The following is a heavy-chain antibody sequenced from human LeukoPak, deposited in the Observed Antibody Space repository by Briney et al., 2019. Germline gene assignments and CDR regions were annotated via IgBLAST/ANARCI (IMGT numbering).Heavy chain of an antibody. CDR2: INPNSGGT. Sequence: GASVKVSCKAPGYTFTGYYMHWVRQAPGQGLEWMGWINPNSGGTNYAQKFQGRVTMTRDTSISTAYMELSRLRSDDTAVYYCARAYYDILTGYYYFDYWGQGTLVTVSS. CDR3: ARAYYDILTGYYYFDY. V-gene: IGHV1-2*02. D-gene: IGHD3-9*01. CDR1: GYTFTGYY. J-gene: IGHJ4*02.